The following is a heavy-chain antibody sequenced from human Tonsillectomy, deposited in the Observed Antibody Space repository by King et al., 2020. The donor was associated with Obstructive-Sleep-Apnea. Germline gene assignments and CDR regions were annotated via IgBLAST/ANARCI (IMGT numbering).Heavy chain of an antibody. V-gene: IGHV4-4*02. CDR3: AKNFYCRGGNCNSG. J-gene: IGHJ4*02. CDR1: GGSISSSNW. D-gene: IGHD2-15*01. CDR2: MHHSGTS. Sequence: QLQESGPGLVKPSGNLSLTCAVSGGSISSSNWWSWVRQPPGKGLEWIGEMHHSGTSNFNPSLKSRVSISLDKSKNQFSLSLNSVTAADTAVYYCAKNFYCRGGNCNSGWGQGTLVTVSS.